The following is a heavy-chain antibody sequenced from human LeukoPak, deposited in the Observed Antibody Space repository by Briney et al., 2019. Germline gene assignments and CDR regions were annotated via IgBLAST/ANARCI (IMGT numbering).Heavy chain of an antibody. V-gene: IGHV3-48*01. Sequence: GGSLRLSCAASGFTFSSYSMNWVRQAPGQGLEWVSYISSSSTTIYYADSVKGRFTISRDNAKNSLYLQMNSLRAEDTAVYYCARAMTTEANDYWSQGTLVTVSS. CDR3: ARAMTTEANDY. CDR2: ISSSSTTI. CDR1: GFTFSSYS. J-gene: IGHJ4*02. D-gene: IGHD4-11*01.